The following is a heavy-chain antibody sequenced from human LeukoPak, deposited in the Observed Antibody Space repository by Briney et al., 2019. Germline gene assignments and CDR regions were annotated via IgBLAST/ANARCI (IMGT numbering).Heavy chain of an antibody. V-gene: IGHV4-34*01. D-gene: IGHD7-27*01. CDR3: ARARWGYYYYYGMDV. Sequence: PSETLSLTCAVYGGSFSGYYWSWIRQPPGEGLEWIGEINHSGSTNYNPSLKSRVTISVDTSKNQFSLKLSSVTAADTAVYYCARARWGYYYYYGMDVWGQGTTVTVSS. CDR1: GGSFSGYY. CDR2: INHSGST. J-gene: IGHJ6*02.